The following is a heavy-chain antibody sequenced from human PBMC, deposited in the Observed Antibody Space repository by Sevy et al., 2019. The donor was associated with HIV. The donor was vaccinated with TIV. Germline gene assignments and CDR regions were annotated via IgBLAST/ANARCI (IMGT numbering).Heavy chain of an antibody. CDR3: AKDLGDPVAFDI. J-gene: IGHJ3*02. D-gene: IGHD2-21*02. CDR2: EAGSGGST. Sequence: GGSLRLSCAASGFTFSNHAMNWVRQAPGKGLEWVSGEAGSGGSTYHADSVKGRFTISRDDSKSTLYLQMNSLRAEDTAVYYCAKDLGDPVAFDIWGQGTMVTVSS. V-gene: IGHV3-23*01. CDR1: GFTFSNHA.